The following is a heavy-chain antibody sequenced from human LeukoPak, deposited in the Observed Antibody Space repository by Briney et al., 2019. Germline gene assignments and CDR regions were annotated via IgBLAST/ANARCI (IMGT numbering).Heavy chain of an antibody. D-gene: IGHD4-17*01. V-gene: IGHV3-23*02. CDR2: ISGSGRNT. CDR1: GFTFSNYA. J-gene: IGHJ4*02. Sequence: HPGGSMTLSCAASGFTFSNYAMSWVRQAPGKGLEWDSIISGSGRNTYYEDSMRGRFTISRDNSKTTLYLQMSSLRADDPAVYYCAKDRGPTTVTTADYSGQGGPVTLSS. CDR3: AKDRGPTTVTTADY.